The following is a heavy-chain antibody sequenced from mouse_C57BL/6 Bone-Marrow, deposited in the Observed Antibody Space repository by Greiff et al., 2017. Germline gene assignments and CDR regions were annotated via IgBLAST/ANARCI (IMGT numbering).Heavy chain of an antibody. CDR2: IDPENGDT. V-gene: IGHV14-4*01. CDR3: TTSSYGNLFFDY. D-gene: IGHD2-1*01. Sequence: VQLQQSGAELVRPGASVKLSCTASGFNIKDDYMHWVKQRPEQGLEWIGWIDPENGDTENASKFQGKATITADTSSNTAYLQLSSLKSEDTAVYYCTTSSYGNLFFDYRGQGTTLTVSS. J-gene: IGHJ2*01. CDR1: GFNIKDDY.